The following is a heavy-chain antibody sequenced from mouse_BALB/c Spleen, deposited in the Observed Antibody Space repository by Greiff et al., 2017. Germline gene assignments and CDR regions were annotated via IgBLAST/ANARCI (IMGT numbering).Heavy chain of an antibody. Sequence: EVNLVESGGGLVKPGGSLKLSCAASGFAFSSYDMSWVRQTPEKRLEWVAYISSGGGSTYYPDTVKGRFTISRDNAKNTLYLQMSSLKSEDTAMYYCARGGSSYSYAMDYWGQGTSVTVSS. CDR1: GFAFSSYD. J-gene: IGHJ4*01. CDR3: ARGGSSYSYAMDY. V-gene: IGHV5-12-1*01. CDR2: ISSGGGST. D-gene: IGHD1-1*01.